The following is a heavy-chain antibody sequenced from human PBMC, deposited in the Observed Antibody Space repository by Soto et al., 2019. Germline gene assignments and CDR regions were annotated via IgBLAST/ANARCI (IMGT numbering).Heavy chain of an antibody. D-gene: IGHD3-9*01. CDR1: GGSFSGYY. Sequence: PSETLSLTCAVYGGSFSGYYWSWIRQAPGRGLEWIGEINSSGSTNYNPSLKSRVTISVDTSRNQFSLMLSSVSAADTAVYYCAAYYDISTGKYPYWGQGTLVTVAS. CDR3: AAYYDISTGKYPY. V-gene: IGHV4-34*01. J-gene: IGHJ4*02. CDR2: INSSGST.